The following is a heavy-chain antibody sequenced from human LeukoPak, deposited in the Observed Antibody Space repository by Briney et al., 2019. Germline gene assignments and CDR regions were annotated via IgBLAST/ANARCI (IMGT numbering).Heavy chain of an antibody. CDR1: GYTFTSYG. J-gene: IGHJ4*02. D-gene: IGHD6-13*01. CDR2: ITAYNDNT. V-gene: IGHV1-18*01. CDR3: ARDLRRGSSSWYVSGGDY. Sequence: ASVKVSCKASGYTFTSYGISWVRQAPGQGLEWKGWITAYNDNTYYAQKLQGRVTMTTDTSTSAAYMELRSLRSDDTAVYYCARDLRRGSSSWYVSGGDYWGQGTLVTVSS.